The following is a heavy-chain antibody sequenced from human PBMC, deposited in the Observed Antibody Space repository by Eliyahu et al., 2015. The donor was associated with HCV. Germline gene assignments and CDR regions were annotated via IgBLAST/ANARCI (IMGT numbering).Heavy chain of an antibody. CDR2: ISVYNGNT. J-gene: IGHJ5*02. CDR3: ARDGFGYCSGGSCYWFDP. CDR1: GYTFTSYG. V-gene: IGHV1-18*01. Sequence: QFQLVQSGAEVKKPGASVKVSCKASGYTFTSYGISWVRQAPGQGLEWMGWISVYNGNTNYAQKLQGRVTMTTDTSTSTAYMELRSLRSDDTAVYYCARDGFGYCSGGSCYWFDPWGQGTLVTVSS. D-gene: IGHD2-15*01.